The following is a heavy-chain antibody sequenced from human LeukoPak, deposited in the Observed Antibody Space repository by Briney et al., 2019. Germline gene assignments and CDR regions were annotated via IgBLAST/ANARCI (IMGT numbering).Heavy chain of an antibody. J-gene: IGHJ3*02. CDR1: GFTSFDFP. V-gene: IGHV3-69-1*01. D-gene: IGHD2/OR15-2a*01. CDR2: IRTDGTI. CDR3: ARDNIWAFDI. Sequence: GGSLRLSCEASGFTSFDFPMNWVRKAPGKGLEWVSHIRTDGTITYADSVKGRFTISRDDAKTSVYLQMNSLRDEDAAIYYCARDNIWAFDIWGQGTMVTVAS.